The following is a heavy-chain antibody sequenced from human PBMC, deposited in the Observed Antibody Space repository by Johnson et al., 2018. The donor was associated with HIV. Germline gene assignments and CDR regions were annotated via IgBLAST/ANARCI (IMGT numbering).Heavy chain of an antibody. CDR2: IYSGGTT. V-gene: IGHV3-66*01. Sequence: VQLVESGGGLVKPGGSLRLSCAASGFSFSDYYMSWIRQAPGKGLEWVSVIYSGGTTFYADSVKGRFTISRDNSKNTLYLKMNTLRAEDTAVYYCARGLKGAFDIWGQGTRFTVSA. J-gene: IGHJ3*02. CDR1: GFSFSDYY. CDR3: ARGLKGAFDI.